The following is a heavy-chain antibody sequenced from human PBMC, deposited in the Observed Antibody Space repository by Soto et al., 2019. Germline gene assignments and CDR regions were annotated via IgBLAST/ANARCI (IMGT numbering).Heavy chain of an antibody. J-gene: IGHJ5*02. CDR3: ARHRYCSGGSCYHLDNWFDP. D-gene: IGHD2-15*01. CDR2: IHYSGGT. V-gene: IGHV4-39*01. CDR1: GGSISTSGYS. Sequence: SXTLSLTCTVSGGSISTSGYSWGWIRQPPGKGLEWIGSIHYSGGTYYNPSLKSRVTMSVDTSKNQFSLKLSSVTAADTAVYYCARHRYCSGGSCYHLDNWFDPWGQGSLVTVSS.